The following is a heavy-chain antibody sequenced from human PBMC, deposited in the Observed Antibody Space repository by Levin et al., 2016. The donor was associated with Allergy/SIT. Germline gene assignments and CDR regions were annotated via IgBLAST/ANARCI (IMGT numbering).Heavy chain of an antibody. CDR3: ARDRRASTVTPGYLDL. CDR2: VWYDGSNK. Sequence: GGSLRLSCAASGFTFSSYGMHWVRQAPGKGLEWVAIVWYDGSNKYYADSVKGRFTISRDNSKNTLYLEMISLRGEDTAVYYCARDRRASTVTPGYLDLWGQGTLVTVSS. J-gene: IGHJ4*02. V-gene: IGHV3-33*01. D-gene: IGHD4-17*01. CDR1: GFTFSSYG.